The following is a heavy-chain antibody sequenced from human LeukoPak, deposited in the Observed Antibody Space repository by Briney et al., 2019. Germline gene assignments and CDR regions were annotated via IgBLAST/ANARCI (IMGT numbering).Heavy chain of an antibody. CDR2: IIPIFGTA. V-gene: IGHV1-69*13. D-gene: IGHD1-26*01. Sequence: SVKVSCKASGGTFSSYAISWVRQAPGQGLEWMGGIIPIFGTANYAQKFQGRVTITADESTSTAYMELSSLRSEDTAVYYCARDGTYSESYLNWFDHWGQGTLVTVSS. J-gene: IGHJ5*02. CDR1: GGTFSSYA. CDR3: ARDGTYSESYLNWFDH.